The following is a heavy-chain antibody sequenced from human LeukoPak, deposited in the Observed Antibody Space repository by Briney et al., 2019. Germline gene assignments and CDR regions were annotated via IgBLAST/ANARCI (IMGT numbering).Heavy chain of an antibody. D-gene: IGHD5-18*01. CDR3: ARGDRKLWSQTYYFDY. Sequence: SETLSLTCTVSGGSISSYYWSWIRQPPGKGLEWIGYIYYSGSTNYNPSLKSRVTISVDTSKNQFSLKLSSVTAAGTAVYYCARGDRKLWSQTYYFDYWGQGTLVTVSS. CDR2: IYYSGST. CDR1: GGSISSYY. J-gene: IGHJ4*02. V-gene: IGHV4-59*01.